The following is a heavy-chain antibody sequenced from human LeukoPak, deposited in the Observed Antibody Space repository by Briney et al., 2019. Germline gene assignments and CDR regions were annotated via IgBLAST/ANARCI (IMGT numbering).Heavy chain of an antibody. J-gene: IGHJ4*02. CDR3: ARESESSGWYDY. CDR2: TSGDGGST. D-gene: IGHD3-22*01. Sequence: GGSLRLSCAAPGFMFHDYAIHWVRQAPGKGLEWVSLTSGDGGSTFYADSVKGRFTISRDNSKNSLYLQMNSLRSDDTALYYCARESESSGWYDYWGQGTLVTVSS. CDR1: GFMFHDYA. V-gene: IGHV3-43*02.